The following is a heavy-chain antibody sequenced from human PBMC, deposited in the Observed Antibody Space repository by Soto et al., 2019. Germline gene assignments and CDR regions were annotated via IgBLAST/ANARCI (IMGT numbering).Heavy chain of an antibody. CDR3: ARVVSSVFGVVSVGWFDP. CDR1: GGSISSYY. Sequence: PSETLSLTCTVSGGSISSYYWSWIRQPPGKGLEWIGYIYCSGSTNYNPSLKSRVTISVDTSKNQFSLKLSSVTAADTAVYYCARVVSSVFGVVSVGWFDPWGQGTLVTVSS. V-gene: IGHV4-59*01. CDR2: IYCSGST. J-gene: IGHJ5*02. D-gene: IGHD3-3*01.